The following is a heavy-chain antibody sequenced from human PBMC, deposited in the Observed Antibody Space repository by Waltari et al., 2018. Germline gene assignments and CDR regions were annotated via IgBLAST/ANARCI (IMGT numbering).Heavy chain of an antibody. CDR2: IYHSGST. Sequence: QVQLQESGPGLVKPSETLSLTCTVSGYSISSGYYWGWIRQPPGKGLAWIGSIYHSGSTYYNPSLKSRVTISVDTSKNQFSLKLSSVTAADTAVYYCARVTWELGVFDYWGQGTLVTVSS. CDR3: ARVTWELGVFDY. CDR1: GYSISSGYY. V-gene: IGHV4-38-2*02. J-gene: IGHJ4*02. D-gene: IGHD1-26*01.